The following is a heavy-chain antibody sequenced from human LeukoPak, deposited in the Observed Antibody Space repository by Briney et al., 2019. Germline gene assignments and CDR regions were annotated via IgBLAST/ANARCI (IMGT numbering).Heavy chain of an antibody. V-gene: IGHV4-31*03. D-gene: IGHD1-20*01. CDR1: GGSISSGGYY. CDR2: IYYSGST. J-gene: IGHJ4*02. CDR3: AREGYNWNYVDY. Sequence: SETQSLTCTVSGGSISSGGYYWSWIRQHPGKGLEWIGYIYYSGSTYYNPSLKSRVTISVDTSKNQFSLKLSSVTAADTAVYYCAREGYNWNYVDYWGQGTLVTVSS.